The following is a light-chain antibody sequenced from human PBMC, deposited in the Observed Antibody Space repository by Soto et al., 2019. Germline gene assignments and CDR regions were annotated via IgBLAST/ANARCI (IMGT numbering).Light chain of an antibody. Sequence: EIVLTQSPGTLSLSPGERATLSCRASQSISSPYLAWYQQKPGQAPRLLIDGASSRATGVPDRFSGSGSGTDFTLTISRLEPEDFAVYYCQQRTNWLWTFGQGTKVDIK. CDR3: QQRTNWLWT. CDR1: QSISSPY. V-gene: IGKV3D-20*02. CDR2: GAS. J-gene: IGKJ1*01.